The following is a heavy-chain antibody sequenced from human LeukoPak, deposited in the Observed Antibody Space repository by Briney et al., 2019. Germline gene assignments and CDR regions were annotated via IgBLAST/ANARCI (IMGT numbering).Heavy chain of an antibody. D-gene: IGHD3-10*01. Sequence: GGSLRLSCAASGFTFSSYAMSWVRQGPGKGLEWVSTISGSGGSTYYADSVKGRFTISGDNSKNTLYLQTNSLRAEDTAVYYCARVTMVRGVYFDYWGQGTLVTVSS. CDR2: ISGSGGST. CDR1: GFTFSSYA. V-gene: IGHV3-23*01. CDR3: ARVTMVRGVYFDY. J-gene: IGHJ4*02.